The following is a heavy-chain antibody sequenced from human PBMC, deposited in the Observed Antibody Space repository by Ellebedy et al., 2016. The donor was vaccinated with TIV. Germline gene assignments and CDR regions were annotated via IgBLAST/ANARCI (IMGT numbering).Heavy chain of an antibody. D-gene: IGHD3-16*01. Sequence: SGPTLVKPTETLTLTCTFSGFSLSTSGMCINWIRQPPGKALEWLARIDWDEDTYYSTSLQSRLTISKVRTRNQVVLTMTSMDADDSGMYFCAREDGEFSYALDSWGQGILVTVST. CDR1: GFSLSTSGMC. CDR2: IDWDEDT. CDR3: AREDGEFSYALDS. J-gene: IGHJ4*02. V-gene: IGHV2-70*11.